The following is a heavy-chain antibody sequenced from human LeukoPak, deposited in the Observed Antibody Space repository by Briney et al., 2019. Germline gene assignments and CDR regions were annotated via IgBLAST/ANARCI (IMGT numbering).Heavy chain of an antibody. CDR2: INHSGST. V-gene: IGHV4-34*01. D-gene: IGHD2-15*01. CDR3: ARGGYCSGGSCYPGRFDY. Sequence: PSETLSLTCAVYGGSFSGYYWSWIRQPPGKGLEWIGEINHSGSTNYNPSLKSRVTISIDTSKNKFSLKLSSVTAADTAVYYCARGGYCSGGSCYPGRFDYWGQGTLVTVSS. CDR1: GGSFSGYY. J-gene: IGHJ4*02.